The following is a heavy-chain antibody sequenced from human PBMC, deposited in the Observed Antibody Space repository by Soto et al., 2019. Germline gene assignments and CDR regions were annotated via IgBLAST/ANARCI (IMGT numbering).Heavy chain of an antibody. D-gene: IGHD2-2*01. Sequence: QVQLQESGPGLVKPSETLSLTCTVSGGSISSYYWSWIRQSPGKGLEWIGYIHYSGGTKSNPSLKSRVTISVDTSTNQVSLKLSSVTAADSAVYFCARARYQLLHPYYYGMDVWGQGTTVTVSS. J-gene: IGHJ6*02. CDR3: ARARYQLLHPYYYGMDV. V-gene: IGHV4-59*01. CDR1: GGSISSYY. CDR2: IHYSGGT.